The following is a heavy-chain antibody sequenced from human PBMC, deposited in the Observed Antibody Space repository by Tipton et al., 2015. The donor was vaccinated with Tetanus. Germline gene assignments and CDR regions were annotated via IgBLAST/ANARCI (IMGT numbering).Heavy chain of an antibody. V-gene: IGHV4-59*01. CDR1: GSSMSSYY. CDR2: ITYSAST. Sequence: TLSLTCSVSGSSMSSYYWSWIWQTPGERLEWIAYITYSASTKYNPSFRSRVTMSLQASKNEFSLRLSSVTAADTAVYHCARVKVSVYGPQVNYFLDSWGQGTLVTVSS. J-gene: IGHJ4*02. D-gene: IGHD2-8*01. CDR3: ARVKVSVYGPQVNYFLDS.